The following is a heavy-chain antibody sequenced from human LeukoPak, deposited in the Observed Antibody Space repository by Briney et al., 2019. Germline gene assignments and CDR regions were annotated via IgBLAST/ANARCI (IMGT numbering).Heavy chain of an antibody. CDR3: ARAPLDYGDPGWFDP. Sequence: SETLSLTCTVSGGSISSGGYYWSWIRQHPGKGLEWIGYIYYSGSTYYNPSLKSRVTISVDTSKNQFPLKLSSVTAADTAVYYCARAPLDYGDPGWFDPWGQGTLVTVSS. J-gene: IGHJ5*02. V-gene: IGHV4-31*03. CDR2: IYYSGST. D-gene: IGHD4-17*01. CDR1: GGSISSGGYY.